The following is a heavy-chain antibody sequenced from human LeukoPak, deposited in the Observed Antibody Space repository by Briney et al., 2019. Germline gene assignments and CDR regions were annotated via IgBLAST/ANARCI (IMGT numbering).Heavy chain of an antibody. CDR2: IYYSGST. J-gene: IGHJ6*03. CDR3: ARTPVGGTTIHYMDV. V-gene: IGHV4-39*07. Sequence: PSETLSLTCTVSGGSISSSSYYWGWIRQPPGKGLEWIGSIYYSGSTYYNPSLKSRVTISVDTSKNQFSLKLSSVTAADTAVYYCARTPVGGTTIHYMDVWGKGTTVTVSS. CDR1: GGSISSSSYY. D-gene: IGHD1-1*01.